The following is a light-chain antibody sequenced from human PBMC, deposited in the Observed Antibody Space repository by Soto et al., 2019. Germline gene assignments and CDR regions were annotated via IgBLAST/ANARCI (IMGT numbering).Light chain of an antibody. J-gene: IGKJ4*01. CDR2: AAS. V-gene: IGKV1-39*01. CDR3: QQSYSTPRT. Sequence: DIQMTQSPSSLSASVGDRVTITCRASQTIISYLNWYQQKPGKAPKLLIYAASSLQSGVPSRFSGSGSGTDFTLTISSLQPEDFATYYCQQSYSTPRTFGGGTNVEIK. CDR1: QTIISY.